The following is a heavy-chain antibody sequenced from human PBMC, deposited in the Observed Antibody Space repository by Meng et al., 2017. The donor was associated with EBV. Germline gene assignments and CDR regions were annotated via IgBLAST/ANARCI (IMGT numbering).Heavy chain of an antibody. J-gene: IGHJ4*02. Sequence: QVQVRQSGGEVKRPGSSVKVSGRTSGGTFRSDAVSWVRQAPGQGLEWMGGLIPMVGAPHYAQKFQGRVTIIADESTSTHSMELNSLRSEDTAMYYCASESGRGFTPDYWGQGTLVTVSS. CDR1: GGTFRSDA. D-gene: IGHD3-10*01. CDR3: ASESGRGFTPDY. CDR2: LIPMVGAP. V-gene: IGHV1-69*01.